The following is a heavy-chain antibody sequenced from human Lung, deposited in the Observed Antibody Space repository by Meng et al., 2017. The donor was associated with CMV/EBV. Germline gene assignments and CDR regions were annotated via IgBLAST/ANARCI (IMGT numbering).Heavy chain of an antibody. J-gene: IGHJ4*02. CDR2: IHPHRGGT. V-gene: IGHV1-2*02. Sequence: ASVKVSCKASGYTFTAHYFHWVRQAPGQGLEWMGWIHPHRGGTNYAQQFQGGVTLTRDTSINTGYMELTRLTSDDTAVYYCARDNNWGPDYWGQGTLVTVSS. CDR1: GYTFTAHY. CDR3: ARDNNWGPDY. D-gene: IGHD7-27*01.